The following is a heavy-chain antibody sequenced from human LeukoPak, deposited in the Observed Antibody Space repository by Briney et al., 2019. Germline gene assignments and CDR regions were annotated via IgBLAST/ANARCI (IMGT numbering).Heavy chain of an antibody. CDR2: ISRNGDTT. CDR1: VFTFSTFP. CDR3: VKALTDDAFDI. J-gene: IGHJ3*02. Sequence: TGGSLRLSCSASVFTFSTFPMHWVRQAPGKGLEYFSAISRNGDTTYYADSVKGRFTISRDNSKNTLYLQMSSLRPEDTAVYYCVKALTDDAFDIWGQGTMVTVSS. V-gene: IGHV3-64D*06.